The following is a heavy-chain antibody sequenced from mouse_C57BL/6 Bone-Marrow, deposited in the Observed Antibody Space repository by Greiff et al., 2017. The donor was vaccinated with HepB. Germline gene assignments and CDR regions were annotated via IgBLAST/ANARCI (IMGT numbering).Heavy chain of an antibody. CDR3: AREGDYYGSSPAWFAY. V-gene: IGHV5-4*01. J-gene: IGHJ3*01. CDR2: ISDGGSYT. Sequence: EVQGVESGGGLVKPGGSLKLSCAASGFTFSSYAMSWVRQTPEKRLEWVATISDGGSYTYYPDNVKGRFTISRDNAKNNLYLQMSHLKSEDTAMYYCAREGDYYGSSPAWFAYWGQGTLVTVSA. CDR1: GFTFSSYA. D-gene: IGHD1-1*01.